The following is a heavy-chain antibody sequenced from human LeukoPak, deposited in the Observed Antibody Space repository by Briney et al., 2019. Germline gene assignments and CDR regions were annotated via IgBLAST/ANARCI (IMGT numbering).Heavy chain of an antibody. V-gene: IGHV4-59*01. J-gene: IGHJ4*02. Sequence: SETLSLTCTVSGXSIRSYYWGWIRQPPGKGLEWIGYIYYSGSTNYNPSLKSRVTISVDTSKNQFSLKLSSVTAADTAVYYCARGGGYNHGFIDYWGQGSLVTVSS. D-gene: IGHD5-24*01. CDR3: ARGGGYNHGFIDY. CDR1: GXSIRSYY. CDR2: IYYSGST.